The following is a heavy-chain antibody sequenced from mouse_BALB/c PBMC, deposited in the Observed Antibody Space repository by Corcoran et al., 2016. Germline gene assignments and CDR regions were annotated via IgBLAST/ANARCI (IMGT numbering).Heavy chain of an antibody. CDR3: ARDDTTPWFAY. Sequence: EVQLQQSGPELVKPGASVKISCKASGYTFTSYVMHWVRQTPGQSLEWIGYINPYNDGTKYNEKFKGKATLTSDKSSSTAYMELSSLTSEDSAVYYCARDDTTPWFAYWGQGSLVTVSA. V-gene: IGHV1S136*01. D-gene: IGHD1-1*01. CDR1: GYTFTSYV. CDR2: INPYNDGT. J-gene: IGHJ3*01.